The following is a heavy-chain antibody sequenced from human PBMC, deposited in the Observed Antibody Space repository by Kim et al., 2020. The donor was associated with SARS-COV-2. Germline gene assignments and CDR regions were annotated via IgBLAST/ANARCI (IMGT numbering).Heavy chain of an antibody. CDR3: ARGLYSGYDFHDAFDI. J-gene: IGHJ3*02. V-gene: IGHV3-7*01. CDR2: IKQHGNEK. D-gene: IGHD5-12*01. Sequence: GGSLRLSCAASGFTFSSYWMSWVRQAPGKGLEWVANIKQHGNEKYYVDSVRGRFTISRDNAKNSLYLQMNSLRAEDTAVYYCARGLYSGYDFHDAFDIWGQGTMVTVSS. CDR1: GFTFSSYW.